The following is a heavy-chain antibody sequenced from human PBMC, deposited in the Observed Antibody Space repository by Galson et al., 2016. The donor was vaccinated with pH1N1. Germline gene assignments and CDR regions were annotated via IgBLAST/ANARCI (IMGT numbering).Heavy chain of an antibody. CDR1: GDSVSSPNCA. J-gene: IGHJ6*02. CDR2: TYYRSKWYN. CDR3: ARDRGSTLFHNYGMDV. D-gene: IGHD3-10*01. V-gene: IGHV6-1*01. Sequence: CAISGDSVSSPNCAWDWIRQSPSRGLEWLGRTYYRSKWYNDYAVSVQSRITINPDTSKNQLSLHLNSVTPEDTAVYYCARDRGSTLFHNYGMDVWDQGTTVIVSS.